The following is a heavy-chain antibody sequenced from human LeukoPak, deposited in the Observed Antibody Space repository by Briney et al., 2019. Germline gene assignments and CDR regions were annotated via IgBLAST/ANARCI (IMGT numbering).Heavy chain of an antibody. CDR2: IYYSGST. V-gene: IGHV4-59*08. CDR1: GGSISSYY. J-gene: IGHJ5*02. D-gene: IGHD3-16*02. Sequence: PSETLSLTCTVSGGSISSYYWSWIRQPPGKGLEWIGYIYYSGSTNYNPSLKSRVTISVDTSKNQFSLKLSSVTAADTAVYYCARVNDYVWGSYRYTPLNWFDPWGQGTLVTVSS. CDR3: ARVNDYVWGSYRYTPLNWFDP.